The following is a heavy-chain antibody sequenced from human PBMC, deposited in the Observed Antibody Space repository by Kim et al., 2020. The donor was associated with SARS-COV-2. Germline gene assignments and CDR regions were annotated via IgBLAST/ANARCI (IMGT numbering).Heavy chain of an antibody. CDR1: GFTFSSYA. CDR2: ISGSGGST. Sequence: GGSLRLSCAASGFTFSSYAMSWVRQAPGKGLEWVSAISGSGGSTYYADSVKGRFTISRDNSKNTLYLQMNSLRAEDTAVYYCAKDHGLGYFRGRGGVDWGQGTLVTVSS. CDR3: AKDHGLGYFRGRGGVD. V-gene: IGHV3-23*01. D-gene: IGHD5-18*01. J-gene: IGHJ4*02.